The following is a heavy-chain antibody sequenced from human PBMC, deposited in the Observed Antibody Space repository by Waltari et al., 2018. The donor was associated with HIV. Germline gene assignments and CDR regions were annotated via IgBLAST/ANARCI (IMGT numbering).Heavy chain of an antibody. CDR2: INHSGST. D-gene: IGHD6-13*01. Sequence: QVQLQQWGAGLLKPSETLSLTCAVYGGSFSGYYWSWIPQPPGKGLEWIGEINHSGSTNYNPSLKSRVTISVDTSKNQFSLKLSSVTAADTAVYYCAGSLGIAAAGTSIRWFDPWGQGTLVTVSS. CDR1: GGSFSGYY. V-gene: IGHV4-34*01. CDR3: AGSLGIAAAGTSIRWFDP. J-gene: IGHJ5*02.